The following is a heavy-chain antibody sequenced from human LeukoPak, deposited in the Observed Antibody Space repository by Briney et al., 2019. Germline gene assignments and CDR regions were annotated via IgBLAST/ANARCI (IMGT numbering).Heavy chain of an antibody. CDR2: IYYSGST. J-gene: IGHJ4*02. Sequence: GSLRLSCTVSGFTVSSNSWSWIRQPPGKGLEWIGYIYYSGSTNYNPSLKSRVTIPVDTSQNQFSLKLSSVTAADTAVYYCARDGNKYYFDYWGQGTLVTVSS. D-gene: IGHD2/OR15-2a*01. V-gene: IGHV4-59*02. CDR3: ARDGNKYYFDY. CDR1: GFTVSSNS.